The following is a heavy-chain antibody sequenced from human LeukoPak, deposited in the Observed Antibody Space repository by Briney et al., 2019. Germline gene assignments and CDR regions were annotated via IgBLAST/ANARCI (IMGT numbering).Heavy chain of an antibody. CDR2: ISTYNGNT. CDR3: GIETVVPAAVSFDY. J-gene: IGHJ4*02. V-gene: IGHV1-18*01. CDR1: GFTFTSYG. Sequence: GSVSLSCTASGFTFTSYGISWVRQAPGQGLEWMLCISTYNGNTNYAQTLKGRFTITTDTSTSTAYMEMTRLSTDEPAVYYCGIETVVPAAVSFDYWGQGTLVTVYS. D-gene: IGHD2-2*01.